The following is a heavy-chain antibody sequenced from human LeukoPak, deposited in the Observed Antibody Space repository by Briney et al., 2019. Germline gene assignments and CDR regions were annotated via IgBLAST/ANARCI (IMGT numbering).Heavy chain of an antibody. D-gene: IGHD1-26*01. CDR3: ARDRYSGSYSWDFSVYGTPSAFDI. V-gene: IGHV1-2*02. Sequence: ASVTVSFKASGYTFTVYYMHWVRQAPGQGQERMGWINPNSGGTNYAQKFLGRVTITRDTSISTAYMELSRLRSDDTAVYYCARDRYSGSYSWDFSVYGTPSAFDIWGQGTMVTVSS. CDR1: GYTFTVYY. J-gene: IGHJ3*02. CDR2: INPNSGGT.